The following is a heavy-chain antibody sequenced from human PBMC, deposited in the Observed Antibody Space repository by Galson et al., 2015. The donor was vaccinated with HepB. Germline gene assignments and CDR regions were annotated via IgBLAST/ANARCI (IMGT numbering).Heavy chain of an antibody. CDR3: ARTRIVGGWYFDL. V-gene: IGHV4-39*01. CDR2: IYYSGST. CDR1: GGSISSSSYY. D-gene: IGHD1-26*01. Sequence: QVQLQESGPGLVKPSETLSLTCTVSGGSISSSSYYWGWIRQPPGKGLEWIGSIYYSGSTFYNPSLKSRVTISVDTSKNQFSLKLSSVTAADTAVYYCARTRIVGGWYFDLWGRGTLVTVSS. J-gene: IGHJ2*01.